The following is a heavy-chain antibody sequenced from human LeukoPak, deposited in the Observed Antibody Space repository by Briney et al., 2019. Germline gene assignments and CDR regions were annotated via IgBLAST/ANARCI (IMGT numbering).Heavy chain of an antibody. CDR2: IYSGDSDT. V-gene: IGHV5-51*01. CDR1: GYSFSSYW. CDR3: ARRYSGSYYFDY. D-gene: IGHD1-26*01. J-gene: IGHJ4*02. Sequence: GESLKISCKGSGYSFSSYWIGWVRQMPGKGLEWMGIIYSGDSDTRYSPSFQGQVTISADKSTNTAYLQWSSLKASDTAMYYCARRYSGSYYFDYWGQGTLVTVSS.